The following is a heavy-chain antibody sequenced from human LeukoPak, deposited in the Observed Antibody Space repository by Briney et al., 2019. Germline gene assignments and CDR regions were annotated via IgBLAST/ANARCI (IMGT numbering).Heavy chain of an antibody. Sequence: SQTLSLTCAISGDSVSSNSAAWNWIRQSPSRGLEWLGRTYYRSKWYNDYAVSVKSRITINPDTSKNQFSLQLNSVTPEDTAVYYCARDLIPDCSSTSCYGAVDYNWFDPWGQGTLVTVSS. V-gene: IGHV6-1*01. CDR2: TYYRSKWYN. J-gene: IGHJ5*02. CDR1: GDSVSSNSAA. D-gene: IGHD2-2*01. CDR3: ARDLIPDCSSTSCYGAVDYNWFDP.